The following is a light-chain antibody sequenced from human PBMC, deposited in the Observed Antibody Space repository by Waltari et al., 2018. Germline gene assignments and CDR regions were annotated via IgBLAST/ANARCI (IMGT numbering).Light chain of an antibody. CDR3: QQSYSTPRT. J-gene: IGKJ1*01. V-gene: IGKV1-39*01. CDR1: QSISSY. Sequence: DIQLTQSPSSLSASVGDRVTITCRASQSISSYLNWYQQKPGKAPKLLIYAASSLQSGVPSRFSGSGSGKDFTLTISSLQPEDFATYSCQQSYSTPRTFGQGTKVEIK. CDR2: AAS.